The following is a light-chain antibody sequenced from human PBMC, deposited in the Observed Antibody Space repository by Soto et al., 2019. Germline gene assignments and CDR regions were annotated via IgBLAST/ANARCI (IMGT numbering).Light chain of an antibody. J-gene: IGKJ5*01. Sequence: RVPITCRASQGITYLLAWYQQRPGRAPKCLIYAASMLASGVPSRFTGSGSGTNFTLTINELQPEDFATYFCQQANSFPLTFGQGTRLEIK. CDR2: AAS. CDR1: QGITYL. CDR3: QQANSFPLT. V-gene: IGKV1-12*01.